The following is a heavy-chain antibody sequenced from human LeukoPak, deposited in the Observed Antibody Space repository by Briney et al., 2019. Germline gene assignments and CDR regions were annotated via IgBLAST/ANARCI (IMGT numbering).Heavy chain of an antibody. D-gene: IGHD3-10*02. V-gene: IGHV3-72*01. Sequence: PGGSLRLSCAASGFTFSDHYMDWVRRAPGKGLEWVGRTRNKARSYTTEYAASVKGRFTISRDDSKNSLYLQMNSLKTEDTAVYYCARYIRGTYSGFDYWGQGTLVTVSS. CDR3: ARYIRGTYSGFDY. J-gene: IGHJ4*02. CDR1: GFTFSDHY. CDR2: TRNKARSYTT.